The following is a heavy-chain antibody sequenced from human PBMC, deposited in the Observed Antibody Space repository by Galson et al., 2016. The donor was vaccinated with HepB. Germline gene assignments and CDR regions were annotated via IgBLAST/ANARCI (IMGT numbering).Heavy chain of an antibody. CDR1: GFSVSDSY. CDR3: ATVLPAGHYWYPHL. CDR2: IYKDGNT. Sequence: SLRLSCAASGFSVSDSYMTWVRPAPGKGLDWVSIIYKDGNTFTAQFVKGRLTISRDNSKNSLVLQMSNVRAEDPAVYYCATVLPAGHYWYPHLWGRGTLVSVSS. J-gene: IGHJ2*01. V-gene: IGHV3-53*01.